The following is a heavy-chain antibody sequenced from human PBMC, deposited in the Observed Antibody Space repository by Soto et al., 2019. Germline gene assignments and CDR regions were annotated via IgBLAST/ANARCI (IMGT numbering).Heavy chain of an antibody. CDR3: AREENCSDGVCYSEYFQR. Sequence: QVQLVQSGAEVKKPGASVKVSCKASGYIFTAYSMHWVRQAPGQGLEWMGVVNPSGGSTNYAQKSQSRINITRDTSTSTVYMDLSSLTSEDTAVYYCAREENCSDGVCYSEYFQRWGQGTLVTVSS. CDR2: VNPSGGST. V-gene: IGHV1-46*01. J-gene: IGHJ1*01. D-gene: IGHD2-15*01. CDR1: GYIFTAYS.